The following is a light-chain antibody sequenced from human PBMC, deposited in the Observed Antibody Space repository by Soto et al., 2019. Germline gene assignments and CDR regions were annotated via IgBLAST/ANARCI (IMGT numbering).Light chain of an antibody. CDR2: EVN. CDR1: SSDVGSYNR. V-gene: IGLV2-8*01. J-gene: IGLJ2*01. Sequence: QSVLTQPPSVSGSPGQSVTISCTGTSSDVGSYNRVSWYQQPPGTAPKLMIYEVNKRPSGVPDRFSGSKSGNTASLTVSGLQAEDEADYYCSSYAGSNDSKVFGGGTKLTVL. CDR3: SSYAGSNDSKV.